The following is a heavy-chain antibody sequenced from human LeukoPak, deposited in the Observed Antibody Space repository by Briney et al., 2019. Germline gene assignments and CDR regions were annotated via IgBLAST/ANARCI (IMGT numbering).Heavy chain of an antibody. Sequence: PGGSLRLSCAASGFTFSGYGMHWVRLAPGKGLEWVAVISFDGSQKHYADSVQGRFTISRDNPRNTVYLQMNSLRDEDTAIYFCAKDRGFQYASGSSELDYWGQGTPVTVSS. J-gene: IGHJ4*02. V-gene: IGHV3-30*18. D-gene: IGHD3-10*01. CDR3: AKDRGFQYASGSSELDY. CDR1: GFTFSGYG. CDR2: ISFDGSQK.